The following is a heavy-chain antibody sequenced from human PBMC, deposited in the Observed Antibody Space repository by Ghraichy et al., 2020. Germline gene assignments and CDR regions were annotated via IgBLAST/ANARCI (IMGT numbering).Heavy chain of an antibody. V-gene: IGHV3-7*01. J-gene: IGHJ4*02. CDR3: AREGLSGSETFDY. CDR1: GFIFTRSW. CDR2: IKQDGSEI. D-gene: IGHD1-26*01. Sequence: GESLNISCAASGFIFTRSWMSWVRQAPGKGLEWVANIKQDGSEIYYVDSVKGRFTIFRDNAKNSLSLQMNSLRAEDTAVYYCAREGLSGSETFDYWGRGTLVTVSS.